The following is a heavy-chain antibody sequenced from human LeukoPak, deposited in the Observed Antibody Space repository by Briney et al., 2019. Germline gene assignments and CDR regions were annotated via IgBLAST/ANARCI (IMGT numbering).Heavy chain of an antibody. CDR1: GFTVSSNY. CDR2: VYSGGST. D-gene: IGHD6-19*01. J-gene: IGHJ4*02. V-gene: IGHV3-53*01. Sequence: GGSLRLSCAASGFTVSSNYMSWVRQAPGKGLEWVSVVYSGGSTYYADSVKGRFTISRDNSKNTMYLQMNSLRAEDTAVYYCARLVIGGWYKYFDYWGQGSLVTVSS. CDR3: ARLVIGGWYKYFDY.